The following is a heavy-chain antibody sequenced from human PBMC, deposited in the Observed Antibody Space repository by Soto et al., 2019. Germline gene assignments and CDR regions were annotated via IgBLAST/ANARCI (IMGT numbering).Heavy chain of an antibody. CDR3: ARGGDSYYYYGMDV. J-gene: IGHJ6*02. CDR1: GYTFTSYD. CDR2: MNPNSGNT. V-gene: IGHV1-8*01. D-gene: IGHD4-17*01. Sequence: ASVKVSCKASGYTFTSYDINWVRQATGQGLEWMGWMNPNSGNTGYAQKFQGRVTMTRNTSISTAYMELSSLRSEDTAVYYCARGGDSYYYYGMDVWGQGTTDTVSS.